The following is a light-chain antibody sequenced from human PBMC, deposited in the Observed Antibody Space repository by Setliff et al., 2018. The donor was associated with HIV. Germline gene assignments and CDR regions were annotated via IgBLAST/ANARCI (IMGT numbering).Light chain of an antibody. CDR1: SSDVGGYNY. CDR3: CSYAGSYPSYV. V-gene: IGLV2-11*01. Sequence: QSVLTQPRSVSGSPGQSVTISCTGTSSDVGGYNYVSWYQQYPGKAHKLMIYDVSERPSGVPDRFSGSKSGNTASLTISGLQAEDDADYYCCSYAGSYPSYVFGTGTKVTVL. CDR2: DVS. J-gene: IGLJ1*01.